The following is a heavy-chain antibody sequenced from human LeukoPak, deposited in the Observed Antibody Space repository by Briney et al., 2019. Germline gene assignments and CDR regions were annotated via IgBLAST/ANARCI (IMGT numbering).Heavy chain of an antibody. CDR1: GFSFSSYS. J-gene: IGHJ5*02. Sequence: GGSLRLSCAASGFSFSSYSMDWVRQAPGKGLEWVSSISSGSTSIYYADSVKGRFTISRDNAKNSLYLQMNSLRAEDTAVYYCARVTGTTAGDHCGQGTLVSVSS. CDR2: ISSGSTSI. CDR3: ARVTGTTAGDH. D-gene: IGHD1-1*01. V-gene: IGHV3-21*01.